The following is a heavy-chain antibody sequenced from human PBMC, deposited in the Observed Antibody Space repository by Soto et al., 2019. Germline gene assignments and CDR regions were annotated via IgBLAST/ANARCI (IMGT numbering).Heavy chain of an antibody. CDR1: GFTFDDYA. CDR2: ISWNSGSI. J-gene: IGHJ4*02. CDR3: AKLNKWLPYFDY. D-gene: IGHD3-22*01. Sequence: EVQLVESGGGLVQPGRSLRLSCAASGFTFDDYAMHWVRQAPGKGLEWVSGISWNSGSIGYADSVKGRFTISRDNAKNSLYLKMNSLRAEDTAWYYCAKLNKWLPYFDYWGQGTLVTVSS. V-gene: IGHV3-9*01.